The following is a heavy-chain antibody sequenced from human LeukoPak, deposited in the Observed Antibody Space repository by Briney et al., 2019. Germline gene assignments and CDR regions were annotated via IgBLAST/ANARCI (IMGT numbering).Heavy chain of an antibody. V-gene: IGHV3-23*01. Sequence: GGSLRLSCIASGFTFDSYGISWVRQAPGKGLEWVSDISLSGDNMFYADSVKGRFTISRDNSIHTVYLQMNSLRVDDTAVYYCAKAATPNTLDAFDVWGQGTMVTVSS. CDR3: AKAATPNTLDAFDV. J-gene: IGHJ3*01. CDR2: ISLSGDNM. D-gene: IGHD1/OR15-1a*01. CDR1: GFTFDSYG.